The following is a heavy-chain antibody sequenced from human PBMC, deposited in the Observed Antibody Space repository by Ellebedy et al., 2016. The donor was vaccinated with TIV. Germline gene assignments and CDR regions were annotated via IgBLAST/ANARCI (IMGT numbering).Heavy chain of an antibody. Sequence: SETLSLTXTVSGGSISSGGYYWTWIRQHPGKGLEWIGHIYYSGSTYYNPSLKSRVTISLDTSKNQFSLKLSSVTAADTAVYYCATSGRHCSSSNCHNHDVWGKGTTVTVSS. CDR2: IYYSGST. V-gene: IGHV4-31*03. J-gene: IGHJ6*04. D-gene: IGHD2-2*02. CDR1: GGSISSGGYY. CDR3: ATSGRHCSSSNCHNHDV.